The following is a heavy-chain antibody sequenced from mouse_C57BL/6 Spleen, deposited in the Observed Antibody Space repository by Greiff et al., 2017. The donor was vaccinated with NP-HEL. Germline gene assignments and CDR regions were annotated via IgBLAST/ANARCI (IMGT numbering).Heavy chain of an antibody. D-gene: IGHD1-1*01. CDR1: GYTFTSYD. J-gene: IGHJ1*03. Sequence: LQESGPELVKPGASVKLSCKASGYTFTSYDINWVKQRPGQGLEWIGWIYPRDGSTKYNEKFKGKATLTVDTSSSTAYMELHSLTSEDSAVYFCARLITTVVSYWYFDVWGTGTTVTVSS. V-gene: IGHV1-85*01. CDR3: ARLITTVVSYWYFDV. CDR2: IYPRDGST.